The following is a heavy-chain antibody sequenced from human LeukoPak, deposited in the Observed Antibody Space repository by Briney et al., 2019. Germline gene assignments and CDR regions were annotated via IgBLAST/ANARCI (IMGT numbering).Heavy chain of an antibody. J-gene: IGHJ4*02. CDR1: GFTVSSNY. V-gene: IGHV3-66*01. CDR3: AKSKAPRSGFSHGYNS. Sequence: GGSLRLSCAASGFTVSSNYMSWVRQAPGKGLEWVSVIYSGGSTYYADSVKGRFTISRDNSKNTLYLQMNSLRAEDTAVYYCAKSKAPRSGFSHGYNSWGQGTLVTVSS. CDR2: IYSGGST. D-gene: IGHD5-24*01.